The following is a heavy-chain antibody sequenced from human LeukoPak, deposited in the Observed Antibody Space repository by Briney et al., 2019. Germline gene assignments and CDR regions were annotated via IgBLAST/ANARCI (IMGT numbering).Heavy chain of an antibody. D-gene: IGHD6-6*01. J-gene: IGHJ5*02. V-gene: IGHV3-30-3*01. Sequence: GGSLRLSCAASGFTFSSYAMHWVRQAPGKGLEWVAVISYDGSNKYYADSVKGRFTISRDNSKNTLYLQMNSLRAEDTAVYYCARERGSPAIAARPIDWFDPWGQGTLVTVSS. CDR2: ISYDGSNK. CDR3: ARERGSPAIAARPIDWFDP. CDR1: GFTFSSYA.